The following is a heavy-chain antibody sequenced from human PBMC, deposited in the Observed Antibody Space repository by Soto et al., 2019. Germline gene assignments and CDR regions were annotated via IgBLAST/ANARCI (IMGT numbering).Heavy chain of an antibody. D-gene: IGHD3-9*01. Sequence: QVQLQESGPGLVKPSQTLSLTCTVPGGSISSGGYYWSWIRQHPGKGLEWIGYIYYSGSTYYNPSLKSRVTISVDTSKNQFSLKLSSVTAADTAVYYCARGGYDILTGYYDAFDIWGQGTMVTVSS. J-gene: IGHJ3*02. CDR2: IYYSGST. CDR1: GGSISSGGYY. V-gene: IGHV4-31*03. CDR3: ARGGYDILTGYYDAFDI.